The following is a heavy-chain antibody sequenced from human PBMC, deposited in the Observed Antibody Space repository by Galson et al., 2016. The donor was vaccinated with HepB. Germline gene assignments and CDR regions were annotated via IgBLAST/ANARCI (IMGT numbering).Heavy chain of an antibody. CDR1: GYTFTSYN. CDR3: ARDDYGDFYCKYGMDV. V-gene: IGHV1-8*01. CDR2: MNPNNGDT. D-gene: IGHD4-17*01. Sequence: SVKVSCKASGYTFTSYNINWVRQAAGQGLEWLGWMNPNNGDTGYAQKFQGRVTMTRNTSTNTAYMELSSLRYEDTAVYLCARDDYGDFYCKYGMDVWGQGTSVTVSS. J-gene: IGHJ6*02.